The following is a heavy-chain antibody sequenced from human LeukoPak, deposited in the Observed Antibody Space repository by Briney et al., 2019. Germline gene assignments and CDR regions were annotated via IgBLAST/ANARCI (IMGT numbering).Heavy chain of an antibody. J-gene: IGHJ5*02. V-gene: IGHV4-39*07. CDR3: ARDRGPGGWFDP. D-gene: IGHD1-14*01. CDR2: MYSSGTT. CDR1: GGSISITRYY. Sequence: SETLSLTCTVSGGSISITRYYWGWIRQPPGKGLEWIASMYSSGTTYYNPSLKSRVTISVDTSKNQFSLKLSSVTAADTAVYYCARDRGPGGWFDPWGQGTLVTVSS.